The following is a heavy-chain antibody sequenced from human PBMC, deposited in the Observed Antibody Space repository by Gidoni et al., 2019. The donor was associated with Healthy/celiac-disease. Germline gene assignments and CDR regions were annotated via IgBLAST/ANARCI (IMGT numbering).Heavy chain of an antibody. CDR1: GYTFTSYA. CDR3: ARDGKAWGYCSGGSCYTPPLDY. V-gene: IGHV1-3*01. Sequence: QVQLVQSGAEVKKPGASVKVSCKASGYTFTSYAIPWVRQAPGQRLEWMGWINAGNGNTKYSQKFQGRVTITRDTSASTAYMELSSLRSEDTAVYYCARDGKAWGYCSGGSCYTPPLDYWGQGTLVTVSS. D-gene: IGHD2-15*01. CDR2: INAGNGNT. J-gene: IGHJ4*02.